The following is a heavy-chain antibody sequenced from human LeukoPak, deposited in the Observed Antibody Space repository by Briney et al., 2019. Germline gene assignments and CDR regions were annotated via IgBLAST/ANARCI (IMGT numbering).Heavy chain of an antibody. D-gene: IGHD6-13*01. CDR2: ISSSSSSI. CDR1: GFTVSSYS. V-gene: IGHV3-48*01. J-gene: IGHJ4*02. Sequence: HTGGSLRLSCAASGFTVSSYSMNWVRQAPGKGLEWVSYISSSSSSIYNANSVKGRFTISRDNAKNSLYLQMNSLRAEDTAVYYCAGDRNSAAGTGEFDYWGQGTLVTVSS. CDR3: AGDRNSAAGTGEFDY.